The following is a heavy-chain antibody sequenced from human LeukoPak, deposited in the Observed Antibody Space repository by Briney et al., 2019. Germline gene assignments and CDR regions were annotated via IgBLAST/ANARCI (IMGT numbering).Heavy chain of an antibody. CDR3: ARQGTNAFDI. D-gene: IGHD1-7*01. CDR2: INHSGST. J-gene: IGHJ3*02. CDR1: GGSFSGYY. Sequence: PSETLSLTCAVYGGSFSGYYWSWIRQPPGKGLEWIGEINHSGSTNYNPSLKSRVTISVDTSKNQFSLKLNSVTAADTAVYYCARQGTNAFDIWGQGTMVTVSS. V-gene: IGHV4-34*01.